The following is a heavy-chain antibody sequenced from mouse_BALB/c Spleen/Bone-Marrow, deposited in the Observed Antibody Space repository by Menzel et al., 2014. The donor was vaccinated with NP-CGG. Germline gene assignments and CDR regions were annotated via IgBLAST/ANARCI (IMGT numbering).Heavy chain of an antibody. D-gene: IGHD1-1*01. Sequence: EVKLMESGGGLVKPGGSLKLSCAASGFTFSDYYMYWVRQTPEKGLEWVATISDGGSCTYYPDSMKGLFTISRDNAKNSLYLEMAKLKSEDTSMYFCARDSYFYGSSYLDFDVWGAGTTVTVSS. CDR1: GFTFSDYY. CDR2: ISDGGSCT. CDR3: ARDSYFYGSSYLDFDV. J-gene: IGHJ1*01. V-gene: IGHV5-4*02.